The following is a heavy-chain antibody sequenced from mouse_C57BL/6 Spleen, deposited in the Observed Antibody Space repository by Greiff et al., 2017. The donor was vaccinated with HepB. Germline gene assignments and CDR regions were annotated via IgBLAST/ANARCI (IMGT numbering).Heavy chain of an antibody. V-gene: IGHV1-26*01. CDR1: GYTFTDYY. J-gene: IGHJ2*01. CDR3: ARSTELGNSY. Sequence: EVKLQQSGPELVKPGASVKISCKASGYTFTDYYMNWVKQSHGKSLEWIGDINPNNGGTSYNQKFKGKATLTVDKSSSTAYMELRSLTSEDSAVYYCARSTELGNSYWGQGTTLTVSS. CDR2: INPNNGGT. D-gene: IGHD2-1*01.